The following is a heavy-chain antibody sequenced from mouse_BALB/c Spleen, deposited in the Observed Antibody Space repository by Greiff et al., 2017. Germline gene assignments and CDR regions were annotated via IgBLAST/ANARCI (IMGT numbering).Heavy chain of an antibody. CDR2: IYPGDGDT. CDR1: GYAFSSSW. V-gene: IGHV1-82*01. D-gene: IGHD3-1*01. Sequence: VKLMESGPELVKPGASVKISCKASGYAFSSSWMNWVKQRPGQGLEWIGRIYPGDGDTNYNGKFKGKATLTADKSSSTAYMQLSSLTSVDSAVYFCARWGYGYFDYWGQGTTLTVSS. J-gene: IGHJ2*01. CDR3: ARWGYGYFDY.